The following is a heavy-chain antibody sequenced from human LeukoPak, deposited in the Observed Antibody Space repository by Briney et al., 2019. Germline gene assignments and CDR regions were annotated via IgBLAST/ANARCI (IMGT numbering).Heavy chain of an antibody. CDR2: IIPILGIA. V-gene: IGHV1-69*16. CDR3: ARVPKVGAILYYYYYMDV. J-gene: IGHJ6*03. D-gene: IGHD3-3*01. CDR1: GGTFSSYN. Sequence: GASVNVSCKASGGTFSSYNICWVRQAPGQGLEWVGRIIPILGIANYAQKFQGRVTITTDESTSTAYMELSSLRSEDTAVYYCARVPKVGAILYYYYYMDVWGKGTTVTVSS.